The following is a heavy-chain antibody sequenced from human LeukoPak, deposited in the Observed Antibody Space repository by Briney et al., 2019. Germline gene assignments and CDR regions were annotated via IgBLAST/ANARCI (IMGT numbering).Heavy chain of an antibody. V-gene: IGHV4-4*07. CDR2: IYTSGST. Sequence: SETLSLTCTVSGGSISSYYWSWIRQPAGKGLEWIGRIYTSGSTNYNPSLKSRVTMSVDTSKNQFSLKLSSVTAADTAVYYCARVLKYGSGSHYPPYYYYGMDVWGQGTTVTVSS. D-gene: IGHD3-10*01. CDR1: GGSISSYY. J-gene: IGHJ6*02. CDR3: ARVLKYGSGSHYPPYYYYGMDV.